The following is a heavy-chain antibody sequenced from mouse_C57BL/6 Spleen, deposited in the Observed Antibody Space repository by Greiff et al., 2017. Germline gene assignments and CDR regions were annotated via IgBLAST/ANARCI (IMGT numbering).Heavy chain of an antibody. V-gene: IGHV5-17*01. CDR2: ISSGSSTI. CDR1: GFTFSDYG. Sequence: EVQVVESGGGLVKPGGSLKLSCAASGFTFSDYGMHWVRQAPEKGLEWVAYISSGSSTIYYADTVKGRFTISRDNAKNTLFLQMTSLRSEDTAMYYCAIPLYYDYEAMDYWGQGTSVTVSS. CDR3: AIPLYYDYEAMDY. D-gene: IGHD2-1*01. J-gene: IGHJ4*01.